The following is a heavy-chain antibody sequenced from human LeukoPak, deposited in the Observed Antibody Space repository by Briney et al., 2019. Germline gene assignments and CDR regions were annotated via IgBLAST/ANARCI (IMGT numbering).Heavy chain of an antibody. CDR1: GGTFSSYA. CDR3: AREMDIVATMLDY. Sequence: SVKVSCKASGGTFSSYAISWVRQAPGQGLEWMGGIIPIFGTANYAQKFQGRVTITADESTSTAYMELSSLRSEDTAVYYCAREMDIVATMLDYWGQGTLVTVSS. CDR2: IIPIFGTA. D-gene: IGHD5-12*01. V-gene: IGHV1-69*01. J-gene: IGHJ4*02.